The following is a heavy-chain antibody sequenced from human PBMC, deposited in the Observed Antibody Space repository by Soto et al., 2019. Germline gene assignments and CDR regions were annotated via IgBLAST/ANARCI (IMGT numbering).Heavy chain of an antibody. J-gene: IGHJ6*02. CDR2: IDPSDSYT. CDR3: ARTRSSSYSYYYGMDV. CDR1: GYSFTSYW. Sequence: PGESLKISCKGSGYSFTSYWISWVRQMPGKGLEWMGRIDPSDSYTNYSPSFQGHVTISADKSISTAYLQWSSLKDSDTAMYYCARTRSSSYSYYYGMDVWGPGTTVTV. V-gene: IGHV5-10-1*01. D-gene: IGHD6-6*01.